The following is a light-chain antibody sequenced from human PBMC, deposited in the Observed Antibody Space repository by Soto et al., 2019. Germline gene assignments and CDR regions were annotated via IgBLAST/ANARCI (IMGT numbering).Light chain of an antibody. J-gene: IGLJ1*01. CDR3: QSYDSSLSRI. Sequence: QYVLTQPPSVSGAPGQRVTISCTGSSSNLGANYDVHWYQQLPGTAPKLLIYGINNRPSGVPDRFSGSKSGTSASLAITGLQAEDEADYYCQSYDSSLSRIFGTGTKLTVL. CDR2: GIN. V-gene: IGLV1-40*01. CDR1: SSNLGANYD.